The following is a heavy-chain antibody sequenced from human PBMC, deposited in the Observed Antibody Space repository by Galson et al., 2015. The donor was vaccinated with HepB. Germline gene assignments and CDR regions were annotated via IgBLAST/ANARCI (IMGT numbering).Heavy chain of an antibody. V-gene: IGHV3-21*01. CDR2: ISSRSSHI. D-gene: IGHD3-22*01. CDR1: GFAFSTYS. Sequence: LRLSCAASGFAFSTYSMNWVRQAPGKGLEWVSSISSRSSHIYYAESVKGRFTISRDNAKNSLYLQVNSLRAEDTAVYYCARADSDISGYSVIYAFDMWGQGTMVTVSS. J-gene: IGHJ3*02. CDR3: ARADSDISGYSVIYAFDM.